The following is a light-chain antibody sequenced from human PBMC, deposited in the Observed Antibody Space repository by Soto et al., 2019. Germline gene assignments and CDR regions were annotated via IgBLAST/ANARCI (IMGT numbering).Light chain of an antibody. CDR2: GAS. J-gene: IGKJ1*01. CDR1: QSVSSN. Sequence: EIVMTQSPATLSVSPGERATLSCRASQSVSSNLAWYQQKPGQAPRLLIYGASTRATGIPARFSGSGSGTEFTVTISSLQSEDFAVYYCQQYNNWPPRGTFGQGNKVEIK. CDR3: QQYNNWPPRGT. V-gene: IGKV3-15*01.